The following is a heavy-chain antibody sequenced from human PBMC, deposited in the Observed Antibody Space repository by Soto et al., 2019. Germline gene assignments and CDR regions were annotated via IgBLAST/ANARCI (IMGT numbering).Heavy chain of an antibody. D-gene: IGHD6-13*01. CDR3: AGGAAAAGTVNYYYYYGMDV. V-gene: IGHV1-18*04. CDR1: GYTFTSYG. CDR2: ISAYNGNT. Sequence: QVQLVQSGAEVKKPGASVKVSCKASGYTFTSYGISWVRQAPGQGLEWMGWISAYNGNTNYAQKLQGRVTMTTDTSTSTAYMELRSLRSDDTAVYYCAGGAAAAGTVNYYYYYGMDVWGQGTTVTVSS. J-gene: IGHJ6*02.